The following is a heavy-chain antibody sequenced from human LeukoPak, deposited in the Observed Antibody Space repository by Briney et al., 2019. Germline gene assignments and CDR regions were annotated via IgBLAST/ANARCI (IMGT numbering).Heavy chain of an antibody. V-gene: IGHV4-34*01. CDR1: GGSFSDYY. CDR3: AYSSGYQQH. D-gene: IGHD3-22*01. J-gene: IGHJ1*01. CDR2: INHSGST. Sequence: SETLSLTCAVYGGSFSDYYWSWFRQPPGKGLEWIGEINHSGSTDYNPSLKSRVTTSVVTSKNQLSLKLTSVTAADTAVYYCAYSSGYQQHWGQGTLVTVSS.